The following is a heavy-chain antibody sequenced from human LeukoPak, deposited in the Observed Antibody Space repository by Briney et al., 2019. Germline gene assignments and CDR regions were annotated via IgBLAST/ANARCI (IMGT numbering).Heavy chain of an antibody. V-gene: IGHV3-48*03. J-gene: IGHJ4*02. Sequence: GGSLRLSCAASGFTFSSYEMNWVRQAPGKGLEWVSYISSCSSTIYYADSVKGRFTISRDNAKNSLYLQMNSLRAEDTAVYYCARDWVTVTTGLFDYWGQGTLVTVSS. CDR2: ISSCSSTI. CDR1: GFTFSSYE. D-gene: IGHD4-17*01. CDR3: ARDWVTVTTGLFDY.